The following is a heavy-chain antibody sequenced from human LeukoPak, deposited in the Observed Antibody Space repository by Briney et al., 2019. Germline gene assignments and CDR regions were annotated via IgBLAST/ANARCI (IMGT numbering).Heavy chain of an antibody. CDR3: ARRRGVRPQYYFDY. V-gene: IGHV1-2*02. CDR1: GYTFTGYW. J-gene: IGHJ4*02. CDR2: INPNSGDT. D-gene: IGHD3-10*01. Sequence: ASVKVSCKASGYTFTGYWMHWVRQAPGQGLEWMGWINPNSGDTNYGQKFQGRVTMTRDTSISTAYMELSRLRSDDTAVYYCARRRGVRPQYYFDYWGQGTLVTVSS.